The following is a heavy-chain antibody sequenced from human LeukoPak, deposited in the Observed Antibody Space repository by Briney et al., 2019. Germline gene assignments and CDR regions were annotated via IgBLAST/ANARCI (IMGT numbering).Heavy chain of an antibody. CDR1: GGSFSGYY. CDR2: INHSGST. CDR3: ARFRAGYCSSTSCYWHYYYYMDV. J-gene: IGHJ6*03. Sequence: SETLSLTCAVYGGSFSGYYWSWIRQPPGKGLEWIGEINHSGSTNYNPSLKSRVTISVDTSKNQFSLKLSSVTAADTAVYYCARFRAGYCSSTSCYWHYYYYMDVWGKGTTVTVSS. V-gene: IGHV4-34*01. D-gene: IGHD2-2*01.